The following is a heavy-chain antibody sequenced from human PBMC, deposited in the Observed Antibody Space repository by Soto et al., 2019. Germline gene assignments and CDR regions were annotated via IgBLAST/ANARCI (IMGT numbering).Heavy chain of an antibody. CDR2: ISYDGSNK. CDR3: ARDRDFWQVKDAFDI. D-gene: IGHD3-3*01. Sequence: PGGSLRLSCAASGFTFSSYGMHWVRQAPGKGLEWVAVISYDGSNKYYADSVKGRFTISRDNSKNTLYLQMNSLRAEDTAVYYCARDRDFWQVKDAFDIWGQGTMVTVSS. CDR1: GFTFSSYG. V-gene: IGHV3-30*03. J-gene: IGHJ3*02.